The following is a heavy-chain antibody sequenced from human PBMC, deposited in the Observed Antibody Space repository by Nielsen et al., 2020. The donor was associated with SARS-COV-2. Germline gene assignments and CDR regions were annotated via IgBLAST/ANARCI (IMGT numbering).Heavy chain of an antibody. CDR1: GFTFSSYW. CDR3: ARGTDFWSGYYQFDY. D-gene: IGHD3-3*01. V-gene: IGHV3-7*03. J-gene: IGHJ4*02. Sequence: GESLKISCAASGFTFSSYWMSWVRQAPGKGLEWVANIKQDGSEKYYVDSVKGRFTISRDNAKNSLYLQMNSLRAEDTAVYYCARGTDFWSGYYQFDYWGQGTLVTVSS. CDR2: IKQDGSEK.